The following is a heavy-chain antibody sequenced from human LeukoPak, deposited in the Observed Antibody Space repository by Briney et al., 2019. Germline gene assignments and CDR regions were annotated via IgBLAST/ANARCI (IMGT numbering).Heavy chain of an antibody. J-gene: IGHJ5*02. D-gene: IGHD2-2*01. CDR3: AKGGCSSTTCYLANP. V-gene: IGHV3-30*18. Sequence: GGSLRLSCAASGLTFSSYGMHWVRQAPGKGLEWVAVISYDGTIRNYADSVKGRFTISRDNSKNTLYLQMNSLTAEDTAQYYCAKGGCSSTTCYLANPWGQGTLVTVSS. CDR1: GLTFSSYG. CDR2: ISYDGTIR.